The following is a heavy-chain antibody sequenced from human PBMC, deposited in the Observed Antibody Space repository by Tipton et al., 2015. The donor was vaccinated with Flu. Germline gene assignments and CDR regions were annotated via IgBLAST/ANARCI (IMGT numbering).Heavy chain of an antibody. Sequence: TLSLTCSVSGDSIGSDYFWGWIRQPPGQGLEWIGNVHRTGNPYHNPSLKSRVTISVDTSRNQFSLRLSSVTAADTAVYYCARRDDSNYVSEPHNWFDPWGQGTLVTVSS. CDR1: GDSIGSDYF. J-gene: IGHJ5*02. CDR3: ARRDDSNYVSEPHNWFDP. CDR2: VHRTGNP. D-gene: IGHD4-11*01. V-gene: IGHV4-38-2*01.